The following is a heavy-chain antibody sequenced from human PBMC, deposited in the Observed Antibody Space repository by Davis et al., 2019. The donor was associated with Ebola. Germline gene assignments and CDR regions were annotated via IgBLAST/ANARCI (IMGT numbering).Heavy chain of an antibody. V-gene: IGHV1-18*04. D-gene: IGHD2-8*01. J-gene: IGHJ4*02. CDR3: ARAPKELFEYTNGWPHFDC. Sequence: ASVKVSCKTSGYTFSRFGIAWVRQAPGQGLEWMGWIRAYNNVDYAQKFQGRATMTTDTSTSTAYMELRSLRHDDTAVYYCARAPKELFEYTNGWPHFDCWGQGTLVTVSS. CDR1: GYTFSRFG. CDR2: IRAYNNV.